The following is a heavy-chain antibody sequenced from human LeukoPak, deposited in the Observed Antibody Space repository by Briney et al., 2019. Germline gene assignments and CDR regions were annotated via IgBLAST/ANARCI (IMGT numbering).Heavy chain of an antibody. D-gene: IGHD2-15*01. J-gene: IGHJ4*02. V-gene: IGHV1-18*01. CDR3: ARMDGGYSDVHFDH. CDR1: GYTFTSYV. Sequence: ASVKVSCKASGYTFTSYVISWVRQAPGQGLEWMGWISAYNGDTNSAQSLQGRVTMTTDTSTSTAYMELRSLRSDDTAVYYCARMDGGYSDVHFDHWGQGTLVTVSS. CDR2: ISAYNGDT.